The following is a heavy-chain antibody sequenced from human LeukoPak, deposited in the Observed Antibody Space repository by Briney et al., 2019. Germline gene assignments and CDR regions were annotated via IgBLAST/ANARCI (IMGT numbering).Heavy chain of an antibody. CDR1: GGSISSYY. V-gene: IGHV4-4*07. CDR3: ARGTYSSSWGMDV. CDR2: IYTSGST. D-gene: IGHD6-13*01. Sequence: SVTVSLTCTVSGGSISSYYWSWIRQPAGKGLEWIGRIYTSGSTNYNPSLKSRVTMSVDTSNNQFSLKLSSVTAADTAVYYCARGTYSSSWGMDVWGQGTTVTVSS. J-gene: IGHJ6*02.